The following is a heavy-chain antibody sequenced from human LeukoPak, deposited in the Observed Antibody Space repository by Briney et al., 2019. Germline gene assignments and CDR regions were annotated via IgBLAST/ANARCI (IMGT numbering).Heavy chain of an antibody. CDR3: AKGRGMTVAGRSWFDP. Sequence: GGSLRLSCAASGFTFSDYFMSWIRQAPGKGLEWVSHISSSGTIYYADSVKGRATISRDNAKNSLYLQMNSLRAEDTALYYCAKGRGMTVAGRSWFDPWGQGTLVTVSS. CDR1: GFTFSDYF. J-gene: IGHJ5*02. D-gene: IGHD6-19*01. CDR2: ISSSGTI. V-gene: IGHV3-11*01.